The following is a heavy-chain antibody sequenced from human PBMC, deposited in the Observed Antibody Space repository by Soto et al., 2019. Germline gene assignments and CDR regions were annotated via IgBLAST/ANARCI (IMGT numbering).Heavy chain of an antibody. CDR1: GGSISSYY. Sequence: PSETLSLTCTVSGGSISSYYWSWIRQPPGKGLEWIGYIYYSGSTNYNPSIKSRVTISVDTSKNQSSLKLSSVTAADTAVYYCARGNSGYYDFWSGYYNLDYWGQGTLVTVSS. V-gene: IGHV4-59*01. CDR2: IYYSGST. CDR3: ARGNSGYYDFWSGYYNLDY. D-gene: IGHD3-3*01. J-gene: IGHJ4*02.